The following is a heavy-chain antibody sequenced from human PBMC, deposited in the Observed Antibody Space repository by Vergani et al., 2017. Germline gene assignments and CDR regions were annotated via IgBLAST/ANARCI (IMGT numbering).Heavy chain of an antibody. CDR3: AGDQVTTTYYMDV. D-gene: IGHD4-11*01. Sequence: EVQLVESGGGLVKPGGSLRLSCAASGFTFSSYSMNWVRQAPGKGLEWVSSISSSSSYIYYADSVKGRFTISRDNAKNSLYLQMNSLRAEDTAVYYCAGDQVTTTYYMDVWGKGTTVTVSS. J-gene: IGHJ6*03. CDR1: GFTFSSYS. V-gene: IGHV3-21*01. CDR2: ISSSSSYI.